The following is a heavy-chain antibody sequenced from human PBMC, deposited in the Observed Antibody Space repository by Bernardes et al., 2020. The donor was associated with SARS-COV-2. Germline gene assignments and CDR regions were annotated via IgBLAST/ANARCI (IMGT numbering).Heavy chain of an antibody. V-gene: IGHV3-23*01. CDR1: GFTFRGYA. D-gene: IGHD4-17*01. Sequence: GWSLRLSCAASGFTFRGYAMTWVRQAPGKGLEWVSAISGSGSATYYTDSVKGRFTISRDNSKNTLFLQMNSLRAEDTALYFCAREDYELDLWGQGTLVTVSS. CDR3: AREDYELDL. CDR2: ISGSGSAT. J-gene: IGHJ5*02.